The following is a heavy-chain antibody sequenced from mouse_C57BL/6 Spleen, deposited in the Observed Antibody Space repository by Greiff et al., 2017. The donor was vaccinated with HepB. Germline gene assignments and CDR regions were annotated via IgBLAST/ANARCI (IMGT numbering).Heavy chain of an antibody. CDR3: ARRPHYYGSSYFDY. Sequence: QVHVKQPGAELVRPGSSVKLSCKASGYTFTSYWMHWVKQRPIQGLEWIGNIDPSDSETHYNQKFKDKATLTVDKSSSTAYMQLSSLTSEDSAVYYCARRPHYYGSSYFDYWGQGTTLTVSS. J-gene: IGHJ2*01. CDR1: GYTFTSYW. D-gene: IGHD1-1*01. CDR2: IDPSDSET. V-gene: IGHV1-52*01.